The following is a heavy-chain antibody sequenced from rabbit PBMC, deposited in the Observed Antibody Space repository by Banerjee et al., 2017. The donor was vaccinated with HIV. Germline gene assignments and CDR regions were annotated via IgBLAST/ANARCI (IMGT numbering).Heavy chain of an antibody. CDR3: ARMYSDGDGGYDAPPLDL. CDR2: IYAGSSGST. CDR1: GIDFSSYYY. J-gene: IGHJ3*01. D-gene: IGHD6-1*01. Sequence: QQQLEESGGGLVKPGGTLTLTCKASGIDFSSYYYMCWVRQAPGKGLEWIACIYAGSSGSTYYASWAKGRFTISKTSSTTVTLQMTSLTAADTATYFCARMYSDGDGGYDAPPLDLWGPGTLVT. V-gene: IGHV1S45*01.